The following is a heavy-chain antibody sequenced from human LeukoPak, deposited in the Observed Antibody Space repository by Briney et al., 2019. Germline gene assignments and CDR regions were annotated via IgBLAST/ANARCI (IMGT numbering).Heavy chain of an antibody. CDR3: ARGGGNDY. V-gene: IGHV3-21*01. J-gene: IGHJ4*02. CDR2: ISSSSSYI. Sequence: GGSPRLSCAASGFTFSSYRMNWVRQAPGMGLEWVSSISSSSSYIYYADSVKGRFTISRDNAKNSLYLQMNSLRAEDTAVYYCARGGGNDYWGQGTLVTVSS. CDR1: GFTFSSYR. D-gene: IGHD3-16*01.